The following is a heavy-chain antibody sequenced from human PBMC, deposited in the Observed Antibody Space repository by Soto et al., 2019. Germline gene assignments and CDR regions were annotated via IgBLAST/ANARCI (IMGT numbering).Heavy chain of an antibody. CDR2: ISSSSSTI. CDR3: ARDRYGDYASDY. Sequence: EVQLVESGGGLVQPGGSLRLSCAASGFTFSSYSMKWVRQAPGKGLAWVSYISSSSSTIYYADSVKGRFTISRDNAKNSLHLQMNSLRDEDTAVYYCARDRYGDYASDYWGQGTLVTVSS. D-gene: IGHD4-17*01. J-gene: IGHJ4*02. CDR1: GFTFSSYS. V-gene: IGHV3-48*02.